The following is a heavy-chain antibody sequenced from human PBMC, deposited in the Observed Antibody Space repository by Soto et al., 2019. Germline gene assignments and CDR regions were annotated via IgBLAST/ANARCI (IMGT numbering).Heavy chain of an antibody. CDR2: INWNGGNK. D-gene: IGHD1-1*01. J-gene: IGHJ4*02. CDR3: AKVRGRKTGTAGDFDY. CDR1: GFTFDDFA. V-gene: IGHV3-9*01. Sequence: EVQLVESGGGLVQRDRSLRLSCAASGFTFDDFAMHWVRQAPGKGLEWVSGINWNGGNKAYADSVKGRFTISRDNAKNSLYLQVNSLRDEDTALYYCAKVRGRKTGTAGDFDYWGQGALITVSS.